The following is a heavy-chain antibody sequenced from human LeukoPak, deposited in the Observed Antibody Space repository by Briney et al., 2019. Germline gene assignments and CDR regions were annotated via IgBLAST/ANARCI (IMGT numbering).Heavy chain of an antibody. V-gene: IGHV4-59*01. J-gene: IGHJ5*02. D-gene: IGHD4-17*01. CDR2: IYYSAST. CDR1: GGSIIIYY. CDR3: ARQVRTTVHFDP. Sequence: PSETLSLTCTVSGGSIIIYYGSWIRQPPGKGLEAIGYIYYSASTNYDPSLESRVAISLDPHKNQLALKLTSMAAADTAVYFCARQVRTTVHFDPWGQGTLVSVSS.